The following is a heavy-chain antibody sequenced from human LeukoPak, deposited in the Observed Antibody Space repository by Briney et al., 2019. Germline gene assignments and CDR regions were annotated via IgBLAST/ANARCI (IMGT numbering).Heavy chain of an antibody. V-gene: IGHV4-59*01. CDR2: IYYSGST. D-gene: IGHD3-22*01. Sequence: SETLSLTCTVSGVSISSYYWGWIRQPPGKGLEWIGYIYYSGSTNYNPSLKSRVTISVDTSKNQFSLKLSSVTAADTAVYYCARDGYDSSGYYYPLGYWGQGTLVTVSS. CDR1: GVSISSYY. J-gene: IGHJ4*02. CDR3: ARDGYDSSGYYYPLGY.